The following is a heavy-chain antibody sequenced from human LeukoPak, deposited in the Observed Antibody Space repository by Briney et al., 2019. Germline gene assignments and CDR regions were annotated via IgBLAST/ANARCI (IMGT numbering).Heavy chain of an antibody. V-gene: IGHV4-39*01. Sequence: ASETLSLTCTVSGGSISSSSFYWGWIRQPPGKGLEWIGSIYYSGSTYYNPSLKSRVTVSVDTSKNQFSLKLSSVTAADTAVYYCARSSDEYYYYYMDVWGKGTTVTISS. CDR1: GGSISSSSFY. J-gene: IGHJ6*03. CDR3: ARSSDEYYYYYMDV. CDR2: IYYSGST.